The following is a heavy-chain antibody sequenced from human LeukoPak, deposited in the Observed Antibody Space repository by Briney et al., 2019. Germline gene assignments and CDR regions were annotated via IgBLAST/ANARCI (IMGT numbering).Heavy chain of an antibody. Sequence: ASVKVSCKASGYTFTSYDINWVRQATGQGLEWMGWMNPNSGNTGYAQKFQGRVTMTRNTSISTAYMELSSLRSDDTAVYYCAREQGSSTGMDVWGQGTTVTVSS. CDR3: AREQGSSTGMDV. V-gene: IGHV1-8*01. CDR1: GYTFTSYD. J-gene: IGHJ6*02. D-gene: IGHD2-15*01. CDR2: MNPNSGNT.